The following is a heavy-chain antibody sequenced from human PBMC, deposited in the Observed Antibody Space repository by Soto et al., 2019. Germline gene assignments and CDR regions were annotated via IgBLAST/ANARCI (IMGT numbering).Heavy chain of an antibody. CDR2: TYDRSRWYS. Sequence: SQTLSLTCALSGDSVSSNGAAWNWIRQSPSRGLEWLGRTYDRSRWYSDYAPSVKSRITVNPDTSQNQFSLQLNSVTPEDTAIYYCARGPPGFHSAFDFWGQGTLVTVSS. CDR3: ARGPPGFHSAFDF. J-gene: IGHJ4*02. D-gene: IGHD4-4*01. V-gene: IGHV6-1*01. CDR1: GDSVSSNGAA.